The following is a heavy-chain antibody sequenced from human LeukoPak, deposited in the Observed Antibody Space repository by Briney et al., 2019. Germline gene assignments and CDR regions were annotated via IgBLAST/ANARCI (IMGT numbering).Heavy chain of an antibody. D-gene: IGHD3-3*01. Sequence: PGGSLRLSCAASGFTFSSYAMHWVRQAPGKGLEWVAVISYDGSNKYYAVSVKGRFTISRDNSKNTLYLQRNSLRAEDTAVYYCASALAGFLEWYLPYGYWGQGILVTVSS. V-gene: IGHV3-30-3*01. CDR1: GFTFSSYA. J-gene: IGHJ4*02. CDR3: ASALAGFLEWYLPYGY. CDR2: ISYDGSNK.